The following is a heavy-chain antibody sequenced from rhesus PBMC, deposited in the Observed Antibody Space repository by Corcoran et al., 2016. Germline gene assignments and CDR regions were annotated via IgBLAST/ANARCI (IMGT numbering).Heavy chain of an antibody. J-gene: IGHJ2*01. CDR3: ARRLGQYWYFDL. CDR1: GGSISRSY. D-gene: IGHD3-34*01. V-gene: IGHV4-169*01. CDR2: IYGSGSST. Sequence: QLQLQESGPGLVKPSETLSVPCAVSGGSISRSYWSWIRPAPGKGLEWIGYIYGSGSSTNYNPSLKSRVTLSVDTSKNQLSLKLSSVTTADTAVYYCARRLGQYWYFDLWGPGTPITISS.